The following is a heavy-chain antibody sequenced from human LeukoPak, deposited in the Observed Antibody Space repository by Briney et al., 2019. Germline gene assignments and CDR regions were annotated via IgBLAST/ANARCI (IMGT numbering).Heavy chain of an antibody. CDR1: AYTFTSYG. Sequence: GASVKVSCKASAYTFTSYGISLVRQAPGQGLEWMGWISAYNGNTNYAQKLQGRVTMTTDTSTSTAYMELRSLRSDDTAVYYCARQRGNSLAARLWFDPWGQGTLVTVSS. V-gene: IGHV1-18*01. D-gene: IGHD6-6*01. CDR3: ARQRGNSLAARLWFDP. CDR2: ISAYNGNT. J-gene: IGHJ5*02.